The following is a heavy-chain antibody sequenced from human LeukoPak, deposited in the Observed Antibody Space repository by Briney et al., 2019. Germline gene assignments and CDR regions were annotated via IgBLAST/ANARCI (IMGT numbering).Heavy chain of an antibody. CDR2: IYHSGST. V-gene: IGHV4-30-2*01. J-gene: IGHJ4*02. D-gene: IGHD3-10*01. CDR3: ARGDYGSGSSSFDY. Sequence: SETLSLTCAVSGGSISSGGYSWSWIRQPPGKGLEWIGYIYHSGSTYYNPSIKSRVTISVDRSKNQFSLKLSSVTAADTAVYYCARGDYGSGSSSFDYWGQGTLVTVSS. CDR1: GGSISSGGYS.